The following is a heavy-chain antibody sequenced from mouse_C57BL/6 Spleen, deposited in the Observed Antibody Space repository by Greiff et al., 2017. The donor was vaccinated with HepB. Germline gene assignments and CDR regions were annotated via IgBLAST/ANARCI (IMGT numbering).Heavy chain of an antibody. CDR3: ARSDYGTYFDY. Sequence: VQLQQPGAELVRPGSSVKLSCKASGYTFTSYWMDWVKQRPGQGLEWIGNIYPSDSETHYNQKFKDKATLTVDKSSSTAYMQLSSLTSEDSAVYYCARSDYGTYFDYWGQGTTLTVSS. V-gene: IGHV1-61*01. CDR1: GYTFTSYW. D-gene: IGHD1-1*01. CDR2: IYPSDSET. J-gene: IGHJ2*01.